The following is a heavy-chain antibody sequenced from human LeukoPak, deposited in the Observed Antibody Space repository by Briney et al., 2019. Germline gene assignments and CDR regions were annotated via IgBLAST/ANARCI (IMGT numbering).Heavy chain of an antibody. CDR3: V. Sequence: PGGSLGLSCAASGFTFSNYAMSWVRQPPGKGLEWIGSVYYSGSTYYNPSLKSRVTISVDTSKNQFSLNRISVTAADTAYYMDVWGKRTTVTGSS. CDR2: VYYSGST. J-gene: IGHJ6*03. CDR1: GFTFSNYA. V-gene: IGHV4-38-2*01.